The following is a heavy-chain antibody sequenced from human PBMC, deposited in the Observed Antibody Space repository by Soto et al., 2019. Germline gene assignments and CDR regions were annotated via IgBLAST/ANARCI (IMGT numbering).Heavy chain of an antibody. CDR3: AANYGSGYRAFDY. Sequence: QVQLVQSGTEVKKPGSSVKVSCKASGDTFSFYTINWVRQAPGLGLEWVGRINPIVSMSNYAKKFQGRVSXTXAXXTNTNYMELRSLRHDENDMYFSAANYGSGYRAFDYWGQEALVIVSS. J-gene: IGHJ4*02. D-gene: IGHD3-10*01. V-gene: IGHV1-69*02. CDR2: INPIVSMS. CDR1: GDTFSFYT.